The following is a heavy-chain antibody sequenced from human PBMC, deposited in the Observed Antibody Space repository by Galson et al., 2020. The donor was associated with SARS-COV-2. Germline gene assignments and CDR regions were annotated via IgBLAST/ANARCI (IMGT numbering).Heavy chain of an antibody. J-gene: IGHJ4*02. CDR1: GYIFTTYY. Sequence: ASVKVSCKASGYIFTTYYIHWVRQAPGQGLEWMGWVNPKSGDTNYPHKFQGRVTMTRDTSTSVAFMEMSSLTSADTAVYYCARGGDWSDSRGIPLDFWGQGAQVTVSS. CDR2: VNPKSGDT. V-gene: IGHV1-2*02. D-gene: IGHD1-26*01. CDR3: ARGGDWSDSRGIPLDF.